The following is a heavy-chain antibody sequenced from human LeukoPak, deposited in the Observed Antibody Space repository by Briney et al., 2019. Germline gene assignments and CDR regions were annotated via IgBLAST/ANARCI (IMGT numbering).Heavy chain of an antibody. CDR2: INHSGST. CDR3: ARANYDFWSGYYSPLDY. Sequence: SETLSLTCAVYGGSFSGYYWSWIRQPPGKGLEWMGEINHSGSTNYNPSLKSRVTISVDTSKNQFSLKLSSVTAADTAVYYCARANYDFWSGYYSPLDYWGQGTLVTVSS. J-gene: IGHJ4*02. V-gene: IGHV4-34*01. CDR1: GGSFSGYY. D-gene: IGHD3-3*01.